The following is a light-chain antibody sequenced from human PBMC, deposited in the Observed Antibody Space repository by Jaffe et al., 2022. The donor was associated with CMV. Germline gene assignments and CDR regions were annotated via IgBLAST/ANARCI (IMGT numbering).Light chain of an antibody. CDR2: EVN. J-gene: IGLJ3*02. V-gene: IGLV2-23*02. CDR1: SSDVGKYNP. Sequence: QSALTQPASVSGSPGQSITISCTGTSSDVGKYNPVSWYQQHPGKAPKLIIYEVNKRPSGVSGRFSGSKAGNTASLSISGLQAEDEADYYCCSYAGSGTWVFGGGTRLTVL. CDR3: CSYAGSGTWV.